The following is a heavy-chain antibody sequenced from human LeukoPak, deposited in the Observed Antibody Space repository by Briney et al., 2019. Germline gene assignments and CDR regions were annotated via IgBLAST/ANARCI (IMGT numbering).Heavy chain of an antibody. CDR2: ISGSGGST. D-gene: IGHD3-22*01. Sequence: PGGPLRLSCAASGFTFSSYAMSWVRQAPGKGLEWVSAISGSGGSTYYADSVKGRFTISRDNSKNTLYLQMNSLRAEDTAVYYCAKLWRSGYYYFDYWGQGTLVTVSS. J-gene: IGHJ4*02. V-gene: IGHV3-23*01. CDR1: GFTFSSYA. CDR3: AKLWRSGYYYFDY.